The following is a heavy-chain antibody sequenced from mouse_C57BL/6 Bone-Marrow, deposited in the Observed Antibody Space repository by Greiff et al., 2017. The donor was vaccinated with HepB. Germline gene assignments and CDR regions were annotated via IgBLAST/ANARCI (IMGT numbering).Heavy chain of an antibody. CDR1: GYTFTSYW. D-gene: IGHD1-1*01. CDR3: AREGYCGSSAWFAY. J-gene: IGHJ3*01. V-gene: IGHV1-64*01. CDR2: IHPNSGST. Sequence: QVQLQQPGAELVKPGASVKLSCKASGYTFTSYWMHWVKQRPGQGLEWIGMIHPNSGSTNYNEKFKSKATLTVDKSSSTAYMQLSSLTSEDSAVYYCAREGYCGSSAWFAYWGQGTLVTVSA.